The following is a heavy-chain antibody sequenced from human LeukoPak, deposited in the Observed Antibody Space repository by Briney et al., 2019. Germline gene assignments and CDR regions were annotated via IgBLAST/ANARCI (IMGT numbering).Heavy chain of an antibody. CDR2: IYYSGST. V-gene: IGHV4-59*01. CDR1: GGSISSYY. Sequence: SETLSLTCTVSGGSISSYYWSWIRQPPGKGLEWIGYIYYSGSTNYNPSLKSRVTISVDTSKNQFSLKLSSVTAADTAVYYCAGATIGAYFDYWGQGTLVTVSS. D-gene: IGHD2-2*01. J-gene: IGHJ4*02. CDR3: AGATIGAYFDY.